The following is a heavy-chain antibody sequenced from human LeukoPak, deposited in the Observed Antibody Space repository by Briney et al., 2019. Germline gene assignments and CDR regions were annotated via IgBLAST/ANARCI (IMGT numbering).Heavy chain of an antibody. Sequence: ASVKVSCKVSGYTLTELFMHWVRQAPGKGLEWRGGFDPEYGGTMYAQKFQGRVTMTEDTSTDTAYMELSSLRSEDTAVYYCATEGRYGSGTYYMSYWGQGTLLTVSS. J-gene: IGHJ4*02. V-gene: IGHV1-24*01. D-gene: IGHD3-10*01. CDR2: FDPEYGGT. CDR3: ATEGRYGSGTYYMSY. CDR1: GYTLTELF.